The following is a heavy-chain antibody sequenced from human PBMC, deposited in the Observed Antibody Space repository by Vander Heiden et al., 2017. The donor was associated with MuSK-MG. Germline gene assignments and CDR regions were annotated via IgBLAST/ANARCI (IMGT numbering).Heavy chain of an antibody. V-gene: IGHV3-23*01. D-gene: IGHD3-10*01. CDR2: INGGGTAT. CDR1: GLAFSSYA. Sequence: EDQHLESGGDLVPPGESLSLSCVASGLAFSSYAMTWVRQAPGKGLEWVSTINGGGTATFYAPSVEGRFTISRDNSKSTIYLHLNNVRVDDAATYFCAKDFRMSRAHNDNWGRGTVVTVSS. CDR3: AKDFRMSRAHNDN. J-gene: IGHJ4*02.